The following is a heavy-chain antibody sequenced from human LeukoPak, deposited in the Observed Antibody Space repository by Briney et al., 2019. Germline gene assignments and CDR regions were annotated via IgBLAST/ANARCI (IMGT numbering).Heavy chain of an antibody. CDR1: GFTFSDYY. V-gene: IGHV3-11*04. CDR3: AKDPDLDPMDV. D-gene: IGHD1-1*01. J-gene: IGHJ6*04. CDR2: ISSSGSTI. Sequence: GGSLRLSCAASGFTFSDYYMSWIRQAPGKGLEWVSYISSSGSTIYYADSVKGRFTISRDNSKNTLYLQMNSLRAEDTAVYYCAKDPDLDPMDVWGKGTTVTVSS.